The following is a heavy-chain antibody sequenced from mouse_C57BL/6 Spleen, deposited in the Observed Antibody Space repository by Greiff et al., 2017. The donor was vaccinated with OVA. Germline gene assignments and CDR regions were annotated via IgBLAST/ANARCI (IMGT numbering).Heavy chain of an antibody. V-gene: IGHV1-85*01. Sequence: QVQLKESGPELVKPGASVKLSCKASGYTFTSYDINWVKQRPGQGLEWIGWIYPRDGSTKYNEKFKGKATLTVDTSSSTAYMELHSLTSEDSAVYFCARERIYYYGSSHDYFDYWGQGTTLTVSS. CDR2: IYPRDGST. J-gene: IGHJ2*01. D-gene: IGHD1-1*01. CDR1: GYTFTSYD. CDR3: ARERIYYYGSSHDYFDY.